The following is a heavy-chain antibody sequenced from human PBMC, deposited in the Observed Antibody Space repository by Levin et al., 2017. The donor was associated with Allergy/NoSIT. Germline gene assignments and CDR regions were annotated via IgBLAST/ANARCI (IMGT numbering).Heavy chain of an antibody. CDR1: GFTFSSYW. D-gene: IGHD3-16*01. V-gene: IGHV3-74*01. Sequence: LSLTCAASGFTFSSYWMHWVRQAPGKGLAWVSRISSDGSSANYADAVKGRFTISRDNAKNTLYLQMNSLRAEDTAVYFCAKGGKSHFDYWGQGTLVTVSS. CDR3: AKGGKSHFDY. J-gene: IGHJ4*02. CDR2: ISSDGSSA.